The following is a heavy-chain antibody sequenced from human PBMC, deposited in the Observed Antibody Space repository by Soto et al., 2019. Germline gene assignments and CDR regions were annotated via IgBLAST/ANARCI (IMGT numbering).Heavy chain of an antibody. D-gene: IGHD3-16*01. V-gene: IGHV1-18*01. CDR3: AGWVGALGHWFDP. Sequence: QVQRVQSGAEVKEPGASVKVSGKASGYTFTSYTISWVRQAPGQGLEWMGRISPYNGNTNYAQKPQGRVTMPRETSTSIGTVELRSLRSGVTAEYYCAGWVGALGHWFDPWGQGTRVTVSS. CDR1: GYTFTSYT. J-gene: IGHJ5*02. CDR2: ISPYNGNT.